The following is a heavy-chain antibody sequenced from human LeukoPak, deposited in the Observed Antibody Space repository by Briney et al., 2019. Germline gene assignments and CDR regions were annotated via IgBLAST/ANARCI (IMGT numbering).Heavy chain of an antibody. CDR2: ISSSGSTI. CDR1: GFTFSSFE. D-gene: IGHD3-22*01. V-gene: IGHV3-48*03. Sequence: PGGSPRLSCAASGFTFSSFEMNWVRQAPGKGLEWVSYISSSGSTIYYADSVKGRFTISRDNAKNSLYLQMNSLRAEDTAVYYCARDAEVGYFDSSNFYDYWGQGTLVTVSS. J-gene: IGHJ4*02. CDR3: ARDAEVGYFDSSNFYDY.